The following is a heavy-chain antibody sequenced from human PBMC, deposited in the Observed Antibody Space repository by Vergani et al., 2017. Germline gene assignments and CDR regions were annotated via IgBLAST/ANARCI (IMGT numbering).Heavy chain of an antibody. J-gene: IGHJ4*02. CDR3: ARAPRTPFGVVTEYYFDY. D-gene: IGHD3-3*01. V-gene: IGHV3-48*04. CDR2: ISSSSSYT. CDR1: GFTFSSYA. Sequence: EVQLLESGGGLVQPGGSLRLSCAASGFTFSSYAMSWVRQAPGKELEWVSYISSSSSYTNYADSVKGRFTISRDNAKNSLYLQMNSLRAEDTAVYYCARAPRTPFGVVTEYYFDYWGQGTLVTVSS.